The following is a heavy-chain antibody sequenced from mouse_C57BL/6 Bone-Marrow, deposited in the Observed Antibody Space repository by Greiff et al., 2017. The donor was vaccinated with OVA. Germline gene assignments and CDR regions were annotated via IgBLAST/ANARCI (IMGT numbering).Heavy chain of an antibody. CDR3: ARDGGPWFAY. D-gene: IGHD1-1*01. V-gene: IGHV1-69*01. CDR1: GYTFTSYW. Sequence: VQLQQPGAELVIPGASVKLSCKASGYTFTSYWMHWVKQRPGQGLEWIGEIDPSDSYTNYNQKFKGKSTLTVDKSSSTAYMQLSSLTSEDSAVYYCARDGGPWFAYWGQGTLVTVSA. CDR2: IDPSDSYT. J-gene: IGHJ3*01.